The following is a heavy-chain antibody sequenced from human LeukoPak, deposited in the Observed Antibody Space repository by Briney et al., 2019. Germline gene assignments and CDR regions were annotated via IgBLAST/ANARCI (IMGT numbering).Heavy chain of an antibody. J-gene: IGHJ4*02. CDR1: GYTFTNYW. Sequence: KPGESLKISCKASGYTFTNYWIGGVRQMPGKGLEWMGTIYPGDSDTRYSPSFQGQVSISADKSTNTAYLQWSSLKASDTAIYYCARLGTAIVARYFDFWGQGTLVTVSS. V-gene: IGHV5-51*03. CDR3: ARLGTAIVARYFDF. D-gene: IGHD5-18*01. CDR2: IYPGDSDT.